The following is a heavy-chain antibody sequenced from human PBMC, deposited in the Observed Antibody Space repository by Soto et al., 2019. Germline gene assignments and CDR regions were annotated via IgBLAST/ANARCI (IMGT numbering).Heavy chain of an antibody. CDR1: GFTFSSYG. CDR2: IEQDGSGK. V-gene: IGHV3-7*03. J-gene: IGHJ4*02. D-gene: IGHD4-17*01. CDR3: ATNTVTTGDY. Sequence: GGPRRLSCAAPGFTFSSYGMSWVRQAPGKGLEWVANIEQDGSGKYYVDSVKGRFTISRDNAKNSLYLQMNSLRAEDTAVYYCATNTVTTGDYWGQGTLVTVSS.